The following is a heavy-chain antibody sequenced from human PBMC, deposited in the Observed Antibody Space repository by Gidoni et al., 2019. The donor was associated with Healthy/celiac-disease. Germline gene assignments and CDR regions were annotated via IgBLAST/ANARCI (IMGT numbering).Heavy chain of an antibody. CDR1: GGSISSGSYY. D-gene: IGHD6-13*01. Sequence: QLQLHESGPGLVKPSQPLSLPFTVSGGSISSGSYYWSWIRQPPGKGLEWIGSIYYSGSTYYNPSLKSRVTISVDTSKNQFSLKLSSVTAADTAVYYCARGPGVGIAAVDAFDIWGQGTMVTVSS. CDR2: IYYSGST. V-gene: IGHV4-30-4*01. J-gene: IGHJ3*02. CDR3: ARGPGVGIAAVDAFDI.